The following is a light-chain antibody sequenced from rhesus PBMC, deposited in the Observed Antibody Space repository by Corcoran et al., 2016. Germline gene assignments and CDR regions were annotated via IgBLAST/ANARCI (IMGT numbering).Light chain of an antibody. J-gene: IGKJ4*01. V-gene: IGKV2-104*02. CDR2: AVS. CDR1: QSLLDSEDGNTY. Sequence: DIVMTQTPLSLPVTPGEPASISCRSSQSLLDSEDGNTYLDWYLQKPGQSPQGLIYAVSNRSSGVPERLSGSGSDTDFTLKISRVEAEDVGVYYCMQALEFPLTFGGGTKVEIK. CDR3: MQALEFPLT.